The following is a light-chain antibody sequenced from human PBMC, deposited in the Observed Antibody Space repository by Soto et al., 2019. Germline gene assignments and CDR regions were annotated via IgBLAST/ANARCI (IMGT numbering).Light chain of an antibody. Sequence: EIVLTQSPGTLSLSPGERATLPCRASQSVKSSYLAWYQHKPGQAPRLLIYGTSSRATGIPDRFSGSGSGTEFTLTISSLQSEDFAVYYCQQYIDWPPGTFGQGTAVEIK. J-gene: IGKJ1*01. CDR3: QQYIDWPPGT. CDR2: GTS. CDR1: QSVKSSY. V-gene: IGKV3-20*01.